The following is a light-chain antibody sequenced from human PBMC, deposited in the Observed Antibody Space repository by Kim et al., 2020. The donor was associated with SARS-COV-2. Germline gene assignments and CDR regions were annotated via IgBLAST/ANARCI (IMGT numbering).Light chain of an antibody. J-gene: IGKJ1*01. CDR2: AAS. V-gene: IGKV1-12*01. CDR3: QQANSFPWT. CDR1: QAISSW. Sequence: ASVGDRATITCLASQAISSWLAWYQQKPGNAPKLLIYAASSLQIGVPSRFSGSGSGTDFTLTISSLQPEDFATYYCQQANSFPWTFGQGTKVDIK.